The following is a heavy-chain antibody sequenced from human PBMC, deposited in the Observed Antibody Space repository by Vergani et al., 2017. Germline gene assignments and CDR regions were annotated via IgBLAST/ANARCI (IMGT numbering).Heavy chain of an antibody. CDR3: ARDPDIVVVPAAPYYYYYYGMDV. J-gene: IGHJ6*02. CDR1: GYTFTSYG. Sequence: QVQLVQSGAEVKKTGASVMVSCKTSGYTFTSYGISWVRQAPGQGLDWMGWISAYNGNTNYAQKLQGRVTMTTDTSTSTAYMELRSLRADDTAVYYCARDPDIVVVPAAPYYYYYYGMDVWGQGTTVTVSS. CDR2: ISAYNGNT. D-gene: IGHD2-2*01. V-gene: IGHV1-18*04.